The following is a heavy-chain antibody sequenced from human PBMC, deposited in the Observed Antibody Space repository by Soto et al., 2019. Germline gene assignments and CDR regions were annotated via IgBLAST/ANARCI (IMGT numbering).Heavy chain of an antibody. CDR2: ISYDGSNK. V-gene: IGHV3-30*18. CDR3: AKDAAMVRRGYFDY. CDR1: GFTFSSYG. Sequence: GGSLRLSCAASGFTFSSYGMHWVRQDPGKGLEWVAVISYDGSNKYYADSVKGRFTISRDNSKNTLYLQMNSLRAEDTAVYYCAKDAAMVRRGYFDYWGQGTLVTVSS. J-gene: IGHJ4*02. D-gene: IGHD5-18*01.